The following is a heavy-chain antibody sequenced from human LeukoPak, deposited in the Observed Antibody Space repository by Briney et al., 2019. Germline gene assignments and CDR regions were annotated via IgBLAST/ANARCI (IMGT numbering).Heavy chain of an antibody. CDR3: AREPYMIRGFDL. Sequence: SETLSLTCTVSGGSISSSSYYWGWIRQPPGKGLEWIGSIYYSGSTYYNPSLKSRVTISVDTSKNRFSLKLSSVTAADTAVYYCAREPYMIRGFDLWGQGTLVTVSS. V-gene: IGHV4-39*07. CDR2: IYYSGST. CDR1: GGSISSSSYY. J-gene: IGHJ5*02. D-gene: IGHD3-10*01.